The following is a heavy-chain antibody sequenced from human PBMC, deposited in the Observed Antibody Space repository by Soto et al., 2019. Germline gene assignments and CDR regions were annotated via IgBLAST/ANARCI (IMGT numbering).Heavy chain of an antibody. Sequence: QVQLQESGPGLVKSSETLSLTCTVSGGSVSSGSYYWSWVRQPPGKGLEWIGYIYHSGNTNYNPSLKSRVTISVDTSKNQFSLELSSVTAADTAVYYCARDRGYCSSTSCFFQGPNWLDPWGQGTLVTVSS. V-gene: IGHV4-61*01. CDR2: IYHSGNT. J-gene: IGHJ5*02. CDR1: GGSVSSGSYY. D-gene: IGHD2-2*01. CDR3: ARDRGYCSSTSCFFQGPNWLDP.